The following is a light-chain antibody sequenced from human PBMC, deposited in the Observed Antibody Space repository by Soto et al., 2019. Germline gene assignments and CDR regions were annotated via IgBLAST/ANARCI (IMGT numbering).Light chain of an antibody. Sequence: EIVLTQSPGTLSLSPGERATLSCRASQSVSDNYLAWYQQKPGQAPKLFIYLASSRATGVPDRFSGSGSGTDFTITISRLEPEDFAVYYCQQYAASPRTFGQGTTVEIK. CDR1: QSVSDNY. V-gene: IGKV3-20*01. J-gene: IGKJ1*01. CDR2: LAS. CDR3: QQYAASPRT.